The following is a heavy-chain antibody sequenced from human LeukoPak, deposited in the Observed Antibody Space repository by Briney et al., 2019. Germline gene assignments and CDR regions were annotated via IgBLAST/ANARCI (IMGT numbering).Heavy chain of an antibody. CDR3: AKAVTYYDFWSGYYFDYYGMDV. D-gene: IGHD3-3*01. CDR1: GFTFRSHA. CDR2: IYENGGTT. J-gene: IGHJ6*02. Sequence: PGGSLRLSCVGSGFTFRSHAMSWVRQAPEKGLEFVSGIYENGGTTYYADSVKGRFSISRDNSKNTLYLQMNSLRAEDTAVYYCAKAVTYYDFWSGYYFDYYGMDVWGQGTTVTVSS. V-gene: IGHV3-23*01.